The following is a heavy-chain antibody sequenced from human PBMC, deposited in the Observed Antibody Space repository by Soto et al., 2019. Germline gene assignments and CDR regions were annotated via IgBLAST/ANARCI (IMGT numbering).Heavy chain of an antibody. J-gene: IGHJ5*02. V-gene: IGHV3-7*01. CDR3: ARETSALRSSRYNWFDP. CDR2: IKQDGSEK. CDR1: GFTFSSYW. D-gene: IGHD6-6*01. Sequence: EVQLVESGGGLFQPGGSLRLSCAASGFTFSSYWMSWFRQAPGKGLEWVANIKQDGSEKYYVDSVKGRFTISRDNAKNSLYLQMNSLRAEDTAVYYCARETSALRSSRYNWFDPWGQGTLVTVSS.